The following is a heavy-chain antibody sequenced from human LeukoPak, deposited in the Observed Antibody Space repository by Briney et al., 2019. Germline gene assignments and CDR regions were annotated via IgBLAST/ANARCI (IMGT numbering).Heavy chain of an antibody. CDR1: GGSISSSSYY. V-gene: IGHV4-31*03. CDR3: ARGRPYYYDSSGYYSHYFDY. CDR2: IYYSGST. D-gene: IGHD3-22*01. Sequence: SETLSLTCTVSGGSISSSSYYWGWIRQPPGKGLEWIGYIYYSGSTYYNPSLKSRVTISVDTSKNQFSLKLSSVTAADTAVYYCARGRPYYYDSSGYYSHYFDYWGQGTLVTVSS. J-gene: IGHJ4*02.